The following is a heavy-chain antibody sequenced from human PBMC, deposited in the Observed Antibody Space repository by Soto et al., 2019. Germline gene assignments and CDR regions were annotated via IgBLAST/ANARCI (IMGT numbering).Heavy chain of an antibody. Sequence: PVGSLRLSCAASGFTFSSYAMSWVRQAPGKGLEWVSAISGSGGSTYYADSVKGRFTISRDNSKNTLYLQMNSLRAEDTAVYYCAKGRVVTPRNWFDPWGQGTLVTVSS. V-gene: IGHV3-23*01. CDR3: AKGRVVTPRNWFDP. CDR1: GFTFSSYA. D-gene: IGHD3-3*01. J-gene: IGHJ5*02. CDR2: ISGSGGST.